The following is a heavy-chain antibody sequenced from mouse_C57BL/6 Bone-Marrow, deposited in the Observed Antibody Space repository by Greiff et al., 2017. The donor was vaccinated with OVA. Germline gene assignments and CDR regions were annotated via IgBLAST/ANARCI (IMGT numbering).Heavy chain of an antibody. CDR2: IYPRSGNT. Sequence: VQLQQSGAELARPGASVKLSCKASGYTFTSYGISWVKQRTGQGLEWIGEIYPRSGNTYYNEKFKGKATLTADKSSSTAYMELRILTSEDSAVYFCARERGIYYDYDVAYWGQGTLVTVSA. D-gene: IGHD2-4*01. J-gene: IGHJ3*01. CDR1: GYTFTSYG. V-gene: IGHV1-81*01. CDR3: ARERGIYYDYDVAY.